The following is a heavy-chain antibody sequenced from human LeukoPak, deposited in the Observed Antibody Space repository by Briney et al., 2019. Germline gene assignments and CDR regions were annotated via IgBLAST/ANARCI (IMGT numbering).Heavy chain of an antibody. CDR2: IKPDGDTT. J-gene: IGHJ4*02. CDR1: GSSFNTYW. V-gene: IGHV3-7*01. CDR3: SRGPSTTLTTF. Sequence: GGSLRLSRTVSGSSFNTYWMTWVRQAPGKGLEWVANIKPDGDTTNYLDSVKGRFTISRDNAKSSLHLQMNGLTAEDTAVYYCSRGPSTTLTTFWGQGTMVTASS. D-gene: IGHD4-17*01.